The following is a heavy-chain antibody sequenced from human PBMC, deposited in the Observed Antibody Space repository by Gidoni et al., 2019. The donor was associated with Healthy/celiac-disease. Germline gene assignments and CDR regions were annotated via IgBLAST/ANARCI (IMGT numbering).Heavy chain of an antibody. Sequence: EVQLLESGCGLVQPGGSLRLPCAASGFTFPRYAMTWVRQAPGKGLEWVSAISGSGGSTYYADPVKGRFTISRDNSKNTLYLQMNSLRAEDTAVYYCAKDHAVNYYDSSGYYKGWGQGTLVTVSS. J-gene: IGHJ4*02. D-gene: IGHD3-22*01. CDR2: ISGSGGST. CDR3: AKDHAVNYYDSSGYYKG. CDR1: GFTFPRYA. V-gene: IGHV3-23*01.